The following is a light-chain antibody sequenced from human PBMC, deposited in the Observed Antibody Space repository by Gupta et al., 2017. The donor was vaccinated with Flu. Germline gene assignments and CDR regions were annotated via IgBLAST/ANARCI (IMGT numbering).Light chain of an antibody. CDR3: QQSDSTRSLT. CDR1: QNIGSY. J-gene: IGKJ4*01. V-gene: IGKV1-39*01. CDR2: AAS. Sequence: DIQMTQSPSSLSASVGDRVTMTCRASQNIGSYLNWYQQKPGGAPKLLIYAASSLQSGVPSRFSGGGYGRDFTLTISGRQPEDFATYYCQQSDSTRSLTFGGGTKVDIK.